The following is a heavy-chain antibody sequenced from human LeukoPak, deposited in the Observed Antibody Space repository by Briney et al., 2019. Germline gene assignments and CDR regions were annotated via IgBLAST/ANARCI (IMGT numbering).Heavy chain of an antibody. CDR2: ISASTVDT. J-gene: IGHJ4*02. D-gene: IGHD4-11*01. V-gene: IGHV3-23*01. CDR3: AKRGDYSNYVVSYALEY. CDR1: GFTFSSYW. Sequence: GGSLRLSCAASGFTFSSYWMSWVRQAPGKGLECVSSISASTVDTYYADSVKGRFTISRDSSKNTLYLQMNSLRADDTAIYYCAKRGDYSNYVVSYALEYWGQGTLVTVSS.